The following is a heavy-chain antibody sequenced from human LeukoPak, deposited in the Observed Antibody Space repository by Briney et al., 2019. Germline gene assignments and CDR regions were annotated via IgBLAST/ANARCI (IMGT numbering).Heavy chain of an antibody. CDR3: ARGQYCSSTSCYHDY. CDR1: GFTFSSYS. Sequence: GGSLRLSCAASGFTFSSYSMNWVRQAPGKGLEWVSSISSSSSYIYYADSVKGRFTISRDNAKNSLYLQMNSLRAEDTAVYYCARGQYCSSTSCYHDYWGQGTLVTVSS. J-gene: IGHJ4*02. D-gene: IGHD2-2*01. V-gene: IGHV3-21*01. CDR2: ISSSSSYI.